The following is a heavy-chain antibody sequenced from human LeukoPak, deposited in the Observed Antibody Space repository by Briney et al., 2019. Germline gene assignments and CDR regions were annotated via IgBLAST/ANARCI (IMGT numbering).Heavy chain of an antibody. CDR1: GFTFSSYA. CDR2: ISGSGGST. CDR3: AKDFRWIQLWWVFDY. J-gene: IGHJ4*02. Sequence: PGGSLRLSCAASGFTFSSYAMSWVRQAPGKGLEWVSAISGSGGSTYYADSVKGRFTISRGNSKNTLYLQMNSLRAEDTAVYYCAKDFRWIQLWWVFDYWGQGTLVTVSS. V-gene: IGHV3-23*01. D-gene: IGHD5-18*01.